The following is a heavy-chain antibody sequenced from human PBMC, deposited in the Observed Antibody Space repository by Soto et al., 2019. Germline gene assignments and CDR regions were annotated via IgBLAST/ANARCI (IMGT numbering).Heavy chain of an antibody. V-gene: IGHV3-49*03. Sequence: GGSLRLSCTSSGFTFGDYAMSWFRQAPGKGLEWVGFIRSKAYGGTQEYAASVKGRFTIYRDDSKSISYLQMNSLRTEDTAVYYCTKIMVVVPASMSFDPWGQGTLVTVSS. CDR3: TKIMVVVPASMSFDP. J-gene: IGHJ5*02. CDR2: IRSKAYGGTQ. CDR1: GFTFGDYA. D-gene: IGHD2-2*01.